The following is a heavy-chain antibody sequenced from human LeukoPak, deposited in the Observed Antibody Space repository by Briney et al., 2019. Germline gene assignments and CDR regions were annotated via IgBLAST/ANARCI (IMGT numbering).Heavy chain of an antibody. V-gene: IGHV3-23*01. Sequence: PGGSLRLSCAASGFTFSSYAMSWVRQAPGKGLEWVSAISGSGGSTYYADSVKGRFTISRDNSKITLYLQMNSLRAEDTAVYYCAKDLSSVVVVAATPFGYWGQGTLVTVSS. CDR2: ISGSGGST. D-gene: IGHD2-15*01. CDR1: GFTFSSYA. CDR3: AKDLSSVVVVAATPFGY. J-gene: IGHJ4*02.